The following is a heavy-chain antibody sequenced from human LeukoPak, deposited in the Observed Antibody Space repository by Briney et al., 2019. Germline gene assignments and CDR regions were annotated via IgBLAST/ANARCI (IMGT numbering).Heavy chain of an antibody. CDR3: ARDHSSGWYYSDY. J-gene: IGHJ4*02. V-gene: IGHV3-21*01. D-gene: IGHD6-19*01. CDR1: GFSFSTYS. CDR2: ISSSSSYI. Sequence: PGGSLRLSCAASGFSFSTYSMIWVRQAPGKGLEWVSSISSSSSYIYYADSVKGRFTISRDNAKNSLYLQMNSLRAEDTAVYYCARDHSSGWYYSDYWGQGTLVTVSS.